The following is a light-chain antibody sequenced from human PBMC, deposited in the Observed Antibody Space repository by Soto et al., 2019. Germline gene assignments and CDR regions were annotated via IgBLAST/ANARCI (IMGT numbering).Light chain of an antibody. CDR1: SSDVGSYNL. CDR2: EVS. Sequence: QSALTQPASVSGSPGQSITISCTGTSSDVGSYNLVSWYQQHPGKAPKLMIYEVSTRPSGVSNRFSGSKSANTASLTISGLQAEDEADYYCCSYAGSSTLGVFGGGTKLTVL. CDR3: CSYAGSSTLGV. J-gene: IGLJ2*01. V-gene: IGLV2-23*02.